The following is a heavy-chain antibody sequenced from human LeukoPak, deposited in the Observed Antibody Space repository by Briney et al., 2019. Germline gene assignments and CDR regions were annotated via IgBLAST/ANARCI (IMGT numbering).Heavy chain of an antibody. CDR3: ARNKRATQYYFDY. Sequence: PGGSLRLSCAASGFSFSGHSMNWVRQAPGRGLEWVAFVSDGSTPTYYADSVRGRFTISRDNAENSLYLQMNSLRAEDTAVYYCARNKRATQYYFDYWGQGTLVIASS. V-gene: IGHV3-48*04. CDR1: GFSFSGHS. CDR2: VSDGSTPT. J-gene: IGHJ4*02.